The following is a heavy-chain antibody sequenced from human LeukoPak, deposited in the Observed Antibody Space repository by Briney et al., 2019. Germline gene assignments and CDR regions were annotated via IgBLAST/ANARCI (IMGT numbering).Heavy chain of an antibody. CDR3: ARLPLGAFGEVLNFDC. V-gene: IGHV4-59*12. CDR2: IYYSGST. Sequence: SETLSLTCTVSGISISSYYWSWIRQPPGKGLEWIGYIYYSGSTNYNPSLKSRVTISVDTSKNQFSLKVKSVTAADTGVYYCARLPLGAFGEVLNFDCWGQGALVTVSS. D-gene: IGHD3-10*01. CDR1: GISISSYY. J-gene: IGHJ4*02.